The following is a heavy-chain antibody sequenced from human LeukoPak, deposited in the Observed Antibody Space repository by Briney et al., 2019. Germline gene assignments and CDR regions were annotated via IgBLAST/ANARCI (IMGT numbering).Heavy chain of an antibody. D-gene: IGHD1-1*01. CDR1: GFTFTTYW. CDR3: ARRKYITFDY. V-gene: IGHV3-7*01. Sequence: GGSLRLSCAASGFTFTTYWMSWVRQPPGKGLEWVANIKQDGTEKYYVDSVKGRFTISRDDAKNSLYLQMNSLRAEDTAVYYCARRKYITFDYWGQGTLVTVSS. J-gene: IGHJ4*02. CDR2: IKQDGTEK.